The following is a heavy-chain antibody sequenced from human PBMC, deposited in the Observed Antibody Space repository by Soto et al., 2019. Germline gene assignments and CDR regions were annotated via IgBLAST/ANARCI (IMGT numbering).Heavy chain of an antibody. Sequence: GGSLRLSCAASGFTFDDYAMHWVRQAPGKGLEWVSGISWNSYNIDYADSVKGRFTISRDNAKNSLYLQMNSLRAEDTALYYCAKDVIAVAGTTNYFDYWGQGTLVTVSS. V-gene: IGHV3-9*01. CDR2: ISWNSYNI. CDR1: GFTFDDYA. J-gene: IGHJ4*02. CDR3: AKDVIAVAGTTNYFDY. D-gene: IGHD6-19*01.